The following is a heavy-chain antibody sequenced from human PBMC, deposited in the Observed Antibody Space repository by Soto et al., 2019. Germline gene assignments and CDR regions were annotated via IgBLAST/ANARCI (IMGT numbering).Heavy chain of an antibody. CDR3: AKGASTTVFAFNDR. D-gene: IGHD4-17*01. J-gene: IGHJ5*02. V-gene: IGHV3-9*01. Sequence: EVQLVESGGGLVQPGRSLRLSCAASGFIFDEYAMHWIRQAPGKGLEWVSSISWNSGNIGYADYVKGRFTISRDNAKNSLYLQMNSVRGEDTAFYYCAKGASTTVFAFNDRRGQGTLVTVSS. CDR1: GFIFDEYA. CDR2: ISWNSGNI.